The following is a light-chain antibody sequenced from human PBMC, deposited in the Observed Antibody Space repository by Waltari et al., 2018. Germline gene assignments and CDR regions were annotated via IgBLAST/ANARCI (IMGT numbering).Light chain of an antibody. V-gene: IGLV4-69*01. CDR2: VNSDGSH. J-gene: IGLJ3*02. Sequence: QLVLTQSPSASASLGASVKLTCTLSSGHSSNVIAWLQQQPEKGPRYLMKVNSDGSHSKGDKIPDRFSGCSSGTEHYLTISSLQSEDEADYYGQTGGHGTWVFGGGTKLTVL. CDR1: SGHSSNV. CDR3: QTGGHGTWV.